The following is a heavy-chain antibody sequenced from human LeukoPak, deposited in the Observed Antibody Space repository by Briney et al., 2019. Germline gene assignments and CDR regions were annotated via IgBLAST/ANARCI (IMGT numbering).Heavy chain of an antibody. CDR1: GFTFSSYA. CDR2: IWYDGSNK. V-gene: IGHV3-33*08. D-gene: IGHD5-12*01. Sequence: GGSLRLSCAASGFTFSSYAMHWVRQAPGKGLEWVAVIWYDGSNKYYADSVKGRFTISRDNSKNTLYLQMNSLRAEDTAVYYCARVVADITVDIEIDYWGQGTLVTVSS. J-gene: IGHJ4*02. CDR3: ARVVADITVDIEIDY.